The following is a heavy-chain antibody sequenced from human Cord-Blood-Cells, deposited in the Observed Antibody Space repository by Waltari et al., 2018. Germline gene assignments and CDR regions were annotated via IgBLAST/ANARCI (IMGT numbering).Heavy chain of an antibody. CDR3: ATPFIAAAGTGPFDY. D-gene: IGHD6-13*01. V-gene: IGHV4-39*01. J-gene: IGHJ4*02. Sequence: QLQLQGAGPGLAKPSEPLSLPCTVSGGSISRSRYYCAWILQPPGKRLEWIGSIYYSGSTYYNPSLKSRVTISVDTSKNQFSLKLSSVTAADTAVYYCATPFIAAAGTGPFDYWGQGTLVTVSS. CDR1: GGSISRSRYY. CDR2: IYYSGST.